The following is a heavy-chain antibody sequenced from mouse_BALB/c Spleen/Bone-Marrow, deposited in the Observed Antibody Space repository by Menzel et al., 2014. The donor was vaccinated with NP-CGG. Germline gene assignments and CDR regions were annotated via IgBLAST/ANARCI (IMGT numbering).Heavy chain of an antibody. Sequence: EVHLVESGGALVKPGGSLKLSWAASGLTLGSYAMSGVGRTQDKRLEWVETISTVGSQTYYTDSVKGRFTISRDNAKNTLYLQMSSLKSEDSAIYYCARRGYDNSYWYFGVWGAGTTVTVSS. CDR3: ARRGYDNSYWYFGV. D-gene: IGHD2-3*01. J-gene: IGHJ1*01. V-gene: IGHV5-6*01. CDR1: GLTLGSYA. CDR2: ISTVGSQT.